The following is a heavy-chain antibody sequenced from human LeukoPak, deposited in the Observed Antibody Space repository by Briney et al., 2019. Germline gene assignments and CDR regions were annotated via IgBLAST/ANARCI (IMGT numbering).Heavy chain of an antibody. D-gene: IGHD3-10*01. V-gene: IGHV4-38-2*02. Sequence: PSETLSLTCTVSGFSISRDYYWGWIRQPPGKGLEWLGSVSHSGITYYNSSLNSRVTISVDTSKNHFSLTVNSVTAADTAVYYCARLVIPWGQGILVTVSS. J-gene: IGHJ5*02. CDR3: ARLVIP. CDR2: VSHSGIT. CDR1: GFSISRDYY.